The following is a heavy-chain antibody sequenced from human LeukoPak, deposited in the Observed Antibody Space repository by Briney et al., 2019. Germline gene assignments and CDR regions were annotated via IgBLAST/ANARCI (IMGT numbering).Heavy chain of an antibody. D-gene: IGHD4-17*01. V-gene: IGHV3-64*01. Sequence: GGSLRLSCVASGFTFSSYAMHWVRQTPGKGLEYVSGINSNGGSTHYANSVKGRFTISRDNSKHTLYLQMGSLRAEDMAVYYCARAATVTAESVFRYWGQGTLVTVSS. CDR1: GFTFSSYA. CDR3: ARAATVTAESVFRY. J-gene: IGHJ4*02. CDR2: INSNGGST.